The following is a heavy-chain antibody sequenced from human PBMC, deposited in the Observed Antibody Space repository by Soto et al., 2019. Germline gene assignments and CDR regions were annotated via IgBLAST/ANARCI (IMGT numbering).Heavy chain of an antibody. Sequence: PSETLTLTCSDSGGSISSYYWSWIRQSPGKGLEWITHIYDSGTTNYNPTLRSRVTISVDKSKNQFSLKLSSVTAADTAVYYCATDYCDYLGAFHIWGRGTMVTVSS. CDR1: GGSISSYY. V-gene: IGHV4-59*01. CDR3: ATDYCDYLGAFHI. D-gene: IGHD4-17*01. J-gene: IGHJ3*02. CDR2: IYDSGTT.